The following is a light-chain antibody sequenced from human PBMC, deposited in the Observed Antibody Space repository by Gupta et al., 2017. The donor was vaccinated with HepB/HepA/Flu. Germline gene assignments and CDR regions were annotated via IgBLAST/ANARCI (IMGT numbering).Light chain of an antibody. CDR2: DVS. V-gene: IGLV2-14*03. Sequence: QSALTQPASVSGFPGQSITISCTGTSSDIGGYNYVSWYQQHPGKAPKLMIYDVSDRPSGVSNRFSGSKSANTASLTISGLQAEDEADYYCSSYTSSSTFSWVSGGGTKLTVL. CDR1: SSDIGGYNY. CDR3: SSYTSSSTFSWV. J-gene: IGLJ3*02.